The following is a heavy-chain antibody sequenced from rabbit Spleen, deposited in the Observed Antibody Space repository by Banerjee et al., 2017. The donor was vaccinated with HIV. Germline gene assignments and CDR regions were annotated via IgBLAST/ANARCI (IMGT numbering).Heavy chain of an antibody. CDR2: IDAGSSGFT. CDR3: ARDTGSSFSSYGMDL. CDR1: GFSFSTNYD. J-gene: IGHJ6*01. D-gene: IGHD8-1*01. V-gene: IGHV1S40*01. Sequence: QSLEESGGGLVKPGASLTLTCTASGFSFSTNYDMCWVRQAPGKGLEWIACIDAGSSGFTYFATWAKGRFTCSKTSSTTVTLQMTSLTVADTATYFCARDTGSSFSSYGMDLWGPGTLVTVS.